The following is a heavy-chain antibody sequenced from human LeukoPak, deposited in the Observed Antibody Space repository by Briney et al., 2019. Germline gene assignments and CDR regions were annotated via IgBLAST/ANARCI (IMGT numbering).Heavy chain of an antibody. Sequence: SETLSLTCTVSGGSVSSGNYYWSWIRQPPGKGLEWIGYIYYRGSTNYNPSLKSRGTISVDTSKNQFSLKLSSVTAADTAVYYCAKGSAAQLWLLFDSWGQGTLVTVSS. CDR2: IYYRGST. D-gene: IGHD5-18*01. J-gene: IGHJ4*02. CDR3: AKGSAAQLWLLFDS. CDR1: GGSVSSGNYY. V-gene: IGHV4-61*01.